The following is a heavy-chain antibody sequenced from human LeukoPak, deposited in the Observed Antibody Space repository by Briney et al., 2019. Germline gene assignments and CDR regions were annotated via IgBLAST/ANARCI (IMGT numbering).Heavy chain of an antibody. V-gene: IGHV4-59*12. Sequence: PSETLSLTCTLSGGSINTYYWSWIRQPPGKGLEWIGNIYYSGSTNYSPSLRSRVTISVDTSKNQFSLKLSSVTAADTAVYYCARGSNFWSGYYRGYYYYMDVWGKGTTVTVSS. CDR3: ARGSNFWSGYYRGYYYYMDV. J-gene: IGHJ6*03. CDR2: IYYSGST. CDR1: GGSINTYY. D-gene: IGHD3-3*01.